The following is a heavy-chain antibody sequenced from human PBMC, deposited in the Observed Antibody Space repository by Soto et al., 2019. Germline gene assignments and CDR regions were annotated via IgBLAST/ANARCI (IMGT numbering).Heavy chain of an antibody. V-gene: IGHV5-10-1*01. D-gene: IGHD3-22*01. Sequence: GESLKISCKGSGYSFAGYWITWVRQKTGKGLEWMGRIDPSDSQTYYSPSFRGHVAISVAKSITTVFLQWSSLRASDTAMYYCARQIYDSDTGPNFQYYFDSWGQGTPVTVSS. CDR3: ARQIYDSDTGPNFQYYFDS. CDR1: GYSFAGYW. CDR2: IDPSDSQT. J-gene: IGHJ4*02.